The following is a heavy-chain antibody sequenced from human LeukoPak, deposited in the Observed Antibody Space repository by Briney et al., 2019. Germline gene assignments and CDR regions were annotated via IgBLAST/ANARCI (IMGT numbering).Heavy chain of an antibody. Sequence: QTGGSLRLSCAASGFTFSTYWMSWVRQAPGKGLEWVSAISGSGGSTYYADSVKGRFTISRDNSKNTLYLQMNSLRAEDTAVYYCAKVGSGWTPFDYWGQGTLVTVSS. D-gene: IGHD6-19*01. J-gene: IGHJ4*02. V-gene: IGHV3-23*01. CDR2: ISGSGGST. CDR3: AKVGSGWTPFDY. CDR1: GFTFSTYW.